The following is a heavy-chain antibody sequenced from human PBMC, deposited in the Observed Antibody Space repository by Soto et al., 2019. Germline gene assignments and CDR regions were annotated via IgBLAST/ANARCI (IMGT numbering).Heavy chain of an antibody. CDR1: GFTFSSYA. J-gene: IGHJ4*02. D-gene: IGHD4-17*01. V-gene: IGHV3-23*01. CDR2: ISGSGGST. Sequence: EVQLLESGGGLVQPGGSLRLSCAASGFTFSSYAMSWVRQAPGKGLEWVSAISGSGGSTYYADSVKGRFTISRDNAKNSLYLQMNSLRAEDTAVYYCARTTVTTEAFDYWGQGTLVTVSS. CDR3: ARTTVTTEAFDY.